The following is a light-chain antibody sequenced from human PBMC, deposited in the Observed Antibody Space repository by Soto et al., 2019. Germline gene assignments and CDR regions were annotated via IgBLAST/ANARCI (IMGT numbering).Light chain of an antibody. Sequence: EIVLTQSPGTLSLSPGERATLSCRASQSVSTSYLAWYQQKPGQAPRLLIYGASSRATGIPARFSGSGSGADFTLTISRLEPEDFAVYYCQQYCSVPLTFGGGTKVEIK. CDR2: GAS. CDR3: QQYCSVPLT. CDR1: QSVSTSY. J-gene: IGKJ4*01. V-gene: IGKV3-20*01.